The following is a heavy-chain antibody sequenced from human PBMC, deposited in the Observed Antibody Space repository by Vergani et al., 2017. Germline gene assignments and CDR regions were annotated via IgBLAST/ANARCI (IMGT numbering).Heavy chain of an antibody. CDR1: GFTFNHYA. CDR2: ISGMGGST. V-gene: IGHV3-23*01. D-gene: IGHD5-12*01. J-gene: IGHJ6*02. Sequence: EVQLLESGGDLVQPGGSLRLSCAASGFTFNHYAMNWARKAPGKGLEWFSVISGMGGSTYYAGSVKGRFTSSRDSSKNTLYLQMNSLSAGDTAVYYCAKANPRNSGYDYLYYYHAMDVWGQGTTVTVSS. CDR3: AKANPRNSGYDYLYYYHAMDV.